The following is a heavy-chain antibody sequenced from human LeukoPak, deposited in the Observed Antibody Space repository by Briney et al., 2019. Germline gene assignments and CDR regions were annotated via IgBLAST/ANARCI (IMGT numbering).Heavy chain of an antibody. CDR2: IYYSGST. V-gene: IGHV4-59*11. CDR1: GGSISSHY. Sequence: SETLSLTCTVSGGSISSHYWSWIRQPPGKGLEWIGYIYYSGSTNYNPSLKSRVTISVDTSKNQFSLKLSSVTAADTAVYYCARTRYTYCDFWSGYSNDAFDIWGQGAMVTVSS. CDR3: ARTRYTYCDFWSGYSNDAFDI. J-gene: IGHJ3*02. D-gene: IGHD3-3*01.